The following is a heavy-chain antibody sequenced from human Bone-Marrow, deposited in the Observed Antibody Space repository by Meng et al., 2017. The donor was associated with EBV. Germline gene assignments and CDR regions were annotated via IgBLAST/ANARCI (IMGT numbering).Heavy chain of an antibody. CDR1: GGSISSSNW. CDR3: VGAHYGDSSGYYYAY. J-gene: IGHJ4*02. CDR2: IYHSGST. Sequence: QVRLEELGPGLVKPSGTLSLTCAVSGGSISSSNWWSWVRQPPGKGLEWIGEIYHSGSTNYNPSLKSRVTISVDKSKNQFSLKLSSVTAADTAVYYCVGAHYGDSSGYYYAYWGQGTLVTVSS. V-gene: IGHV4-4*02. D-gene: IGHD3-22*01.